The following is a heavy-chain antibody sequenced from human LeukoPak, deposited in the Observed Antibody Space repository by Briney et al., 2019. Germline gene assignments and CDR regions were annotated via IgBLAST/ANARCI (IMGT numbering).Heavy chain of an antibody. CDR3: ARGLSAEYSYAVDY. CDR2: INHSGST. V-gene: IGHV4-34*01. CDR1: GGSFSGYY. D-gene: IGHD5-18*01. Sequence: SETLSLTCAVYGGSFSGYYWSWIRQPPGKGLEWIGEINHSGSTNYNPSLKSRVTISVDTSKNQFSLKLSSVTAADTAVYYCARGLSAEYSYAVDYWGQGTLVTVSS. J-gene: IGHJ4*02.